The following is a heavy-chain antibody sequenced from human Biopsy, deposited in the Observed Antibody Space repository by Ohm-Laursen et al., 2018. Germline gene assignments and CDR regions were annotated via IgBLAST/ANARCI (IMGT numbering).Heavy chain of an antibody. CDR1: GGSFNGYF. CDR2: ITQSGST. J-gene: IGHJ6*02. V-gene: IGHV4-34*01. CDR3: ARVPLPGIGAAYQGRFLYGMDV. D-gene: IGHD6-13*01. Sequence: SDTLSLTWAAYGGSFNGYFWSWIRQPPGKGLEWIGDITQSGSTNYSPSLKSRVTISVDTAKKQFSLSLRSVTAADTAVYYCARVPLPGIGAAYQGRFLYGMDVWGQGTTVSVSS.